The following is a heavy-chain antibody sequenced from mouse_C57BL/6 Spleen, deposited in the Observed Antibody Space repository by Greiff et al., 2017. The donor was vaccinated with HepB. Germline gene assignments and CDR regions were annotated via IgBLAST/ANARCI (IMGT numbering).Heavy chain of an antibody. Sequence: EVKLVESGGGLVKPGGSLKLSCAASGFTFSSYTMSWVRQTPEKRLEWVATISGGGGNTYYPDSVKGRFTFSRDNAKNTLYLQMSSLRSEDTALYYCARDYYGSSYSYFDVWGTGTTVTVSS. CDR3: ARDYYGSSYSYFDV. CDR1: GFTFSSYT. CDR2: ISGGGGNT. V-gene: IGHV5-9*01. D-gene: IGHD1-1*01. J-gene: IGHJ1*03.